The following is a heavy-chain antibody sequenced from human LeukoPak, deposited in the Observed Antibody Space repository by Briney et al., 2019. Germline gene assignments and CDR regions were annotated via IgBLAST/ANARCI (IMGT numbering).Heavy chain of an antibody. V-gene: IGHV4-39*07. J-gene: IGHJ4*02. D-gene: IGHD6-13*01. CDR1: GGSISSSRDY. CDR3: ARNLIPEQLVLNF. CDR2: IYYSGST. Sequence: SETLSLTCIVSGGSISSSRDYWAWIRQPPGKGLEWIANIYYSGSTYYSPSLKSRVIISVDTSKNQFSLKLSSVTPEDTAVYYCARNLIPEQLVLNFWGQGTLVAVSS.